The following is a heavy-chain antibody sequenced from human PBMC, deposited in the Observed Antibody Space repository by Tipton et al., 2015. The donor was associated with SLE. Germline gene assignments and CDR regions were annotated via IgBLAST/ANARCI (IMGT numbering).Heavy chain of an antibody. J-gene: IGHJ6*02. D-gene: IGHD6-13*01. CDR1: GGSFSDYY. CDR2: INYSGTT. CDR3: ARKSSSRNYYYGMDV. Sequence: TLSLTCAVYGGSFSDYYWSWIRQPPGKGLEWVGEINYSGTTNYNPSLKSRVTISVDTSKNQFSLQLNSVTPEDTAVYYCARKSSSRNYYYGMDVWGQGTTVTVSS. V-gene: IGHV4-34*01.